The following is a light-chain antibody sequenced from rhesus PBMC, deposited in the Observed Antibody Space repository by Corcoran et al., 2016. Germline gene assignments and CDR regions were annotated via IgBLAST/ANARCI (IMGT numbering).Light chain of an antibody. Sequence: QAALTQPRSVSGSPGQSVTISCTGTSSDIGGYNRFSWYQQHPGKAPKLMIYEVSKRPSGVSDRFSGSKSGNTASLTISGLQAEDEADYYCSSYAGSNTYIFGAGTRLTVL. J-gene: IGLJ1*01. CDR1: SSDIGGYNR. V-gene: IGLV2-23*02. CDR3: SSYAGSNTYI. CDR2: EVS.